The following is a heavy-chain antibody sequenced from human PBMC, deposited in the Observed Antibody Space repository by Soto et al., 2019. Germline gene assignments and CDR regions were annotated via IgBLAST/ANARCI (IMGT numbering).Heavy chain of an antibody. CDR1: GYTFTGYY. V-gene: IGHV1-2*02. CDR2: INPNSGDT. D-gene: IGHD1-26*01. CDR3: AKGGAIVAAGTRVYLYNAMDV. J-gene: IGHJ6*02. Sequence: QVQLVQSGTEVKRPGDSVKVSCKASGYTFTGYYVHWVRQAPGQGLEWMGWINPNSGDTYLAQRFQGRVTMNRDTSIGTAYMEVRGLTSDDTAEYYCAKGGAIVAAGTRVYLYNAMDVWGQGTKVTVSS.